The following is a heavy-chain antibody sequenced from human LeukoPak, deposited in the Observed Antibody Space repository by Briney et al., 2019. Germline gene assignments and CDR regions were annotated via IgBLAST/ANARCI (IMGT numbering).Heavy chain of an antibody. V-gene: IGHV3-11*05. CDR3: TRERRGSYYAFES. CDR2: VMSGRGST. CDR1: GFRVSDYS. Sequence: AGSLRLSCAASGFRVSDYSISWIRQSPGKGPEWNSYVMSGRGSTNYADSVKGRFTISRDNAKNSVALQLDGLRADDTAVYFCTRERRGSYYAFESWGQGTLVTVSS. D-gene: IGHD3-16*01. J-gene: IGHJ4*02.